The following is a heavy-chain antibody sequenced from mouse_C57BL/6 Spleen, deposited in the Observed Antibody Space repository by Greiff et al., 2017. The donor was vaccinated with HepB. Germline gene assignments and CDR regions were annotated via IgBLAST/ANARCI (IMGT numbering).Heavy chain of an antibody. J-gene: IGHJ1*03. V-gene: IGHV5-17*01. CDR3: ARPHYGYDEGYFDV. CDR2: ISSGSSTI. D-gene: IGHD2-2*01. CDR1: GFTFSDYG. Sequence: EVQVVESGGGLVKPGGSLKLSCAASGFTFSDYGMHWVRQAPEKGLEWVAYISSGSSTIYYADTVKGRFTISRDNAKNTLFLQMTSLRSEDTAMYYCARPHYGYDEGYFDVWGTGTTVTVSS.